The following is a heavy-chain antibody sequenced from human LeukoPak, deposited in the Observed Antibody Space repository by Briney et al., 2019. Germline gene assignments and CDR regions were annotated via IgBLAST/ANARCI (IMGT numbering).Heavy chain of an antibody. V-gene: IGHV4-31*03. CDR3: ATYNRDGYNFAFQH. D-gene: IGHD5-24*01. CDR1: GGSVSSGSYY. CDR2: IYYSGST. J-gene: IGHJ1*01. Sequence: SETLSLTCTVSGGSVSSGSYYWSWIRQHPGQGLEWIGYIYYSGSTSYNPSLKSRVTILLDTSKNQFSLKLSSVTAADTAVYYCATYNRDGYNFAFQHWGQGTLVTVSS.